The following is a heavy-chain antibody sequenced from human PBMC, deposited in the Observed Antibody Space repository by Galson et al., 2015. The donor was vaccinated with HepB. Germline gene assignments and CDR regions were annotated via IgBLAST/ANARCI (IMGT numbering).Heavy chain of an antibody. CDR1: GGSFSDYY. CDR3: ARVRVSKVVGARVVAYDFDY. D-gene: IGHD1-26*01. Sequence: SETLSLTCAVYGGSFSDYYWSWIRQPPGKGLEWIGEIKHSGSTNYQPSLKSRVTISVDTSKNEFSLKLSSLTAADTAVYYCARVRVSKVVGARVVAYDFDYWGQGTLVTVTS. J-gene: IGHJ4*02. CDR2: IKHSGST. V-gene: IGHV4-34*01.